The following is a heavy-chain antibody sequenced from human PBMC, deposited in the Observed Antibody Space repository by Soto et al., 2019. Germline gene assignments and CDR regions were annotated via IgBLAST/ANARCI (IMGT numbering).Heavy chain of an antibody. CDR1: GFTFSSYA. D-gene: IGHD3-10*01. CDR2: ISWNSGSI. CDR3: AKDIQYYYGSGSYYKMASRAFDI. V-gene: IGHV3-9*01. J-gene: IGHJ3*02. Sequence: GGSLRLSCAASGFTFSSYAMHWVRQAPGKGLEWVSGISWNSGSIGYADSVKGRFTISRDNAKNSLYLQMNSLRAEDTALYYCAKDIQYYYGSGSYYKMASRAFDIWGQGTMVTVSS.